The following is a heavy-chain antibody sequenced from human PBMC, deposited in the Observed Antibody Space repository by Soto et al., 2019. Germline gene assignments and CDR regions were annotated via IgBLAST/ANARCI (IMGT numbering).Heavy chain of an antibody. Sequence: QVQLQESGPGLVKPSYTLSLTCAVSGAPITTTKWWAWVRLPPGKGLDWIGGLSRGDERSSNPSLEGRFTMSLDKSNNHFSLKLTFVTAADTAIYYCATQPISYAWGVWGRGTSVSVSS. V-gene: IGHV4-4*02. CDR1: GAPITTTKW. CDR2: LSRGDER. J-gene: IGHJ6*02. CDR3: ATQPISYAWGV. D-gene: IGHD3-16*01.